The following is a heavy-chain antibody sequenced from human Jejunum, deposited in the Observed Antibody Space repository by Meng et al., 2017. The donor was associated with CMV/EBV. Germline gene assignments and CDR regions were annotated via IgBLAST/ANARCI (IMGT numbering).Heavy chain of an antibody. D-gene: IGHD5-24*01. CDR1: V. Sequence: VISWVRQAPGQGLEWMGVIIPIFATAIYAEKFQGRITITTDESMSMVYMDLSSLRSEDTAVYYCAREHRRDGDDPGPQAQAYYFDYWGQGSLVTVSS. CDR3: AREHRRDGDDPGPQAQAYYFDY. CDR2: IIPIFATA. V-gene: IGHV1-69*05. J-gene: IGHJ4*02.